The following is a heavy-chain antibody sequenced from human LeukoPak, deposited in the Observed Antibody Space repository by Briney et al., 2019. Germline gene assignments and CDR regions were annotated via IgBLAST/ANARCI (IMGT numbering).Heavy chain of an antibody. CDR2: IRSKANSYAT. CDR3: TRPYYYDSSGGDY. CDR1: GFTFSGSA. V-gene: IGHV3-73*01. J-gene: IGHJ4*02. Sequence: GGSLRLSCAASGFTFSGSAMHWVRQASGEGLEWVGRIRSKANSYATAYAASVKGRFTISRDDSKNTAYLQMNSLKTEDTAVYYCTRPYYYDSSGGDYWGQGTLVTVSS. D-gene: IGHD3-22*01.